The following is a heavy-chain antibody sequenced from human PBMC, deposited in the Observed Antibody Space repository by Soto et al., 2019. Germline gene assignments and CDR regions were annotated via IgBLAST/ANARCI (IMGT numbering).Heavy chain of an antibody. CDR3: ARSKTAAGTRFFRWFDP. D-gene: IGHD6-13*01. CDR1: GYSFTSYW. Sequence: PGESLNISCKGPGYSFTSYWIGWLRQMPGKGLEWMGIIYPGDSDTRYSPFFQGQVTIPADKSISTASLQRSTLTASDTAVYYCARSKTAAGTRFFRWFDPWGQGTLVTVSS. V-gene: IGHV5-51*01. J-gene: IGHJ5*02. CDR2: IYPGDSDT.